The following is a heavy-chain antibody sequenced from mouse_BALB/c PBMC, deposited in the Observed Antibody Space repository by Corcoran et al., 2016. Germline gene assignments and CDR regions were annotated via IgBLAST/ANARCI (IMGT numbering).Heavy chain of an antibody. V-gene: IGHV9-1*02. CDR2: INTYTGEP. Sequence: QIQLVQSGPELKKPGETVKISCKGSGYSFTNYGRNWVKQAPGKGLKWMGWINTYTGEPTYADDFKGRFAFSLETSASPAYLQINNLKNEDMATYFCAREPYAMDFWGQGTSVTVSS. J-gene: IGHJ4*01. CDR1: GYSFTNYG. CDR3: AREPYAMDF.